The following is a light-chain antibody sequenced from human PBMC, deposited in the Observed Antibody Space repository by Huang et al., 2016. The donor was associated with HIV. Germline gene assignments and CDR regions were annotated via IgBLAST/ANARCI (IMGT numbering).Light chain of an antibody. CDR1: QRVSIN. J-gene: IGKJ2*01. CDR3: QQYDDWPPYT. Sequence: EVVMTRSPATLSVSPGERATLSCRASQRVSINVAWYQQKPGQAPRLRIYGASTRATGIPARFSGSGSGTEFTLTISGLQSEDYAVYFCQQYDDWPPYTFGQGTKLEIK. CDR2: GAS. V-gene: IGKV3-15*01.